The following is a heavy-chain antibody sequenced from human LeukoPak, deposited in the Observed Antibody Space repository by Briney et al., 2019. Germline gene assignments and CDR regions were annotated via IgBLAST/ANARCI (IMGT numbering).Heavy chain of an antibody. V-gene: IGHV3-23*01. CDR1: GFTFNTNA. CDR3: AKCGNSGCHLIDY. CDR2: ISGRTGGA. D-gene: IGHD5-12*01. Sequence: GGSLRLSCAASGFTFNTNAMSWVRQAPGKGLEWVSAISGRTGGAYYADSVKGRFTISRDNSKSTLYLQMDSLRAEDTAVYYCAKCGNSGCHLIDYWGQGTLVTVSS. J-gene: IGHJ4*02.